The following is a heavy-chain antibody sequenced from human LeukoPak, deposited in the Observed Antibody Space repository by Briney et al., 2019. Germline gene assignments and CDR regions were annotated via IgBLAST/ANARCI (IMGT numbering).Heavy chain of an antibody. CDR1: GFTFSSYA. Sequence: PGGSLRLSCAASGFTFSSYAMSWVRQAPGKGLEWVSAISGSGGSTYYADSVKGRFTISRDNSKNTLYLQMNSLRAEDTAVYYCAKTRRGMTTVTPFDYWGQGTLVTVSS. CDR2: ISGSGGST. CDR3: AKTRRGMTTVTPFDY. D-gene: IGHD4-17*01. J-gene: IGHJ4*02. V-gene: IGHV3-23*01.